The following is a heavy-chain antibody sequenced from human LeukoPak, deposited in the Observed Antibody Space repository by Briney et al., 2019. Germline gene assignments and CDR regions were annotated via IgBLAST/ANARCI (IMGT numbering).Heavy chain of an antibody. Sequence: SVKVSCKASGGTFSSYAISWVRQAPGQGLEWMGRIIPIFGTANYAQTFQGRVTITADKSTSTAYMELSSLRSEDTAVYYCARRRGSSGPYYFDYWGQGTLVTVSS. J-gene: IGHJ4*02. V-gene: IGHV1-69*06. D-gene: IGHD6-19*01. CDR3: ARRRGSSGPYYFDY. CDR2: IIPIFGTA. CDR1: GGTFSSYA.